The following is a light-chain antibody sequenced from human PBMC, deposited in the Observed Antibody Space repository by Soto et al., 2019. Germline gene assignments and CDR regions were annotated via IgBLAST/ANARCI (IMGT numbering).Light chain of an antibody. V-gene: IGLV2-8*01. Sequence: QSALTQPPSASGSPGQSVTISCTGTGSEVGGYNYVSWYQQYPGRAPKLMIYEVTKRPSGVPDRFSGSKSGNTASLTVSGLQAEDEADYYCSSYAASNNFYFVFGGGTKVTVL. CDR3: SSYAASNNFYFV. CDR2: EVT. J-gene: IGLJ3*02. CDR1: GSEVGGYNY.